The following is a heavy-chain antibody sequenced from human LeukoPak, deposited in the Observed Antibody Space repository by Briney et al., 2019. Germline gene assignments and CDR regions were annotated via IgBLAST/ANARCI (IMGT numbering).Heavy chain of an antibody. Sequence: GGSLRLSCAASGFTFSSYAMSWVRQAPGKGLGWVSAISGSGGSTYYADSVKGRFTISRDNSKNTLYLQMNSLRAEDTAVYYCAKDGVYSSSWYDFDYWGQGTLVTVSS. CDR3: AKDGVYSSSWYDFDY. CDR2: ISGSGGST. J-gene: IGHJ4*02. D-gene: IGHD6-13*01. CDR1: GFTFSSYA. V-gene: IGHV3-23*01.